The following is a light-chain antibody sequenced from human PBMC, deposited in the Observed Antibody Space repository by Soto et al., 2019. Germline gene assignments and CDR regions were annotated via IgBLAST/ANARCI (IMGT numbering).Light chain of an antibody. CDR3: RQGTPWPRP. CDR2: KVS. Sequence: DVVMTQSPLSLPVTLGQPASISCRSSQSLVYSDGNTYLNWFQQRPGQSPRRLIYKVSNRDSGVPDSYSGSGSGTHFTLKISRVEAEDVRVYYCRQGTPWPRPFGQGTKVEIK. V-gene: IGKV2-30*01. CDR1: QSLVYSDGNTY. J-gene: IGKJ1*01.